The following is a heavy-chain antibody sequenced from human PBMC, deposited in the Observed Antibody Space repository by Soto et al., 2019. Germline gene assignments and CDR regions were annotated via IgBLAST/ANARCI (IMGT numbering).Heavy chain of an antibody. D-gene: IGHD1-1*01. CDR3: ARVRYGDY. V-gene: IGHV1-18*01. J-gene: IGHJ4*02. CDR2: ISAHNGNT. CDR1: GYAFTTYG. Sequence: QVHLLQSGAEVKKPGASVKVSCKGSGYAFTTYGITWVRQAPGQGLEWMGWISAHNGNTNYAQKLQGRVTVTRDTSTSTAYMELRSLRSDDTAVYYCARVRYGDYWGQGALVTVSS.